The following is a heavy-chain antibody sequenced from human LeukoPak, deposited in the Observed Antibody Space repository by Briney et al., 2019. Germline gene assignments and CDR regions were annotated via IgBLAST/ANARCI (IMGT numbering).Heavy chain of an antibody. Sequence: ASVKVSCKASGYTFTSYGISWVRQAPGQGLEWMGWISAYNGNTNYAQKLQGRVTMTTDTSTSTAYMELRSLRSDDTALYYCARAPGRSNAWLYFDYWGQGTLLTVSS. CDR2: ISAYNGNT. V-gene: IGHV1-18*01. D-gene: IGHD6-19*01. CDR3: ARAPGRSNAWLYFDY. CDR1: GYTFTSYG. J-gene: IGHJ4*02.